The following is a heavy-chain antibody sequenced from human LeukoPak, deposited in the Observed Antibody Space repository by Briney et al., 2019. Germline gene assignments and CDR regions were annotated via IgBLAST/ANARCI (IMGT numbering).Heavy chain of an antibody. Sequence: GASVKVSCKVSGYTLTELSMHWVRQAPGKGLEWMGGFDPEDGETIYAQKFQGRVTMTEDTSTDTAYMELISLRSEDTAVYYCATELYSSSWYDMDVWGQGTTVTVSS. CDR3: ATELYSSSWYDMDV. D-gene: IGHD6-13*01. V-gene: IGHV1-24*01. J-gene: IGHJ6*02. CDR2: FDPEDGET. CDR1: GYTLTELS.